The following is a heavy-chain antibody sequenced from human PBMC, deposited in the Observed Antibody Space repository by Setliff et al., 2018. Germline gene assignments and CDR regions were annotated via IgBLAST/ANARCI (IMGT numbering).Heavy chain of an antibody. CDR3: ARSNMGHYYDSGRYYYYYYMDV. D-gene: IGHD3-10*01. J-gene: IGHJ6*03. V-gene: IGHV4-39*01. CDR1: GDSISSTSYQ. Sequence: SETLSLTCTVSGDSISSTSYQWGWVRQPPGKGLEWMGSIHYTGTAYYNPSLKSRVTISVDTSKNQFFLKLTSVTAADTAVYYCARSNMGHYYDSGRYYYYYYMDVWGKGTTVTVSS. CDR2: IHYTGTA.